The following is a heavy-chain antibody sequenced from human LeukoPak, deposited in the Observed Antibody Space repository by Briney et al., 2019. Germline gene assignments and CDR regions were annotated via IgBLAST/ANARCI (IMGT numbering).Heavy chain of an antibody. CDR2: IYSGGSA. J-gene: IGHJ4*02. Sequence: GGSLRLSCAASGFTVSSNYMSWVRQAPGKGLEWVSVIYSGGSAYYADSVKGRFTISRHNSKNTLYLQMNSLRAEDTAVYYCARELYYYDSSGYYYVDYFDYWGQGTLVTVSS. CDR3: ARELYYYDSSGYYYVDYFDY. D-gene: IGHD3-22*01. CDR1: GFTVSSNY. V-gene: IGHV3-53*04.